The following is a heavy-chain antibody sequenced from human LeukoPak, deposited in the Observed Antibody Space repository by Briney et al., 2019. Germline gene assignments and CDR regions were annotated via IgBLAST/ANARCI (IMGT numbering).Heavy chain of an antibody. V-gene: IGHV3-30*18. J-gene: IGHJ4*02. Sequence: PGGSLRLSCAASGSTFSSYGMHWVRQAPGKGLEWVAVISYDGSNKYYADSVKGRFTISRDNSKNTLYLQMNSLRAEDTAVYYCAKGIAVAGYFDYWGQGTLVTVSS. CDR3: AKGIAVAGYFDY. CDR2: ISYDGSNK. D-gene: IGHD6-19*01. CDR1: GSTFSSYG.